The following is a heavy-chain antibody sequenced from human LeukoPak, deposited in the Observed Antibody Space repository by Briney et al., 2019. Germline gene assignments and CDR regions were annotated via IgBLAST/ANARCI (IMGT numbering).Heavy chain of an antibody. J-gene: IGHJ5*02. CDR3: AKGPHTASSYNWFGP. V-gene: IGHV3-23*01. CDR1: GFTFSIYA. D-gene: IGHD5-18*01. CDR2: ISGSGGST. Sequence: QPGGSLRLSCAASGFTFSIYAMSWVRQAPGKGLEWVSVISGSGGSTYCADSVKGRFTISRDNSQNTLYLQMNSLRAEDTAVYYCAKGPHTASSYNWFGPWGRGTLVTVSS.